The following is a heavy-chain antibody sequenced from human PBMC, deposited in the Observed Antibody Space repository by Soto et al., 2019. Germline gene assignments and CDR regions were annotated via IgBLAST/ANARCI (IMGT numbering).Heavy chain of an antibody. Sequence: SETLSLTCTVSGGSMRSSNYYWGWIRQPPGKGLEWIGSIYYTGSTYYNPSLKSRVTISVDTSKNQFALKLNSVTAADTAVYYCTRTTVARPWDGFDIWGQGTMVT. CDR1: GGSMRSSNYY. CDR2: IYYTGST. D-gene: IGHD6-19*01. V-gene: IGHV4-39*01. CDR3: TRTTVARPWDGFDI. J-gene: IGHJ3*02.